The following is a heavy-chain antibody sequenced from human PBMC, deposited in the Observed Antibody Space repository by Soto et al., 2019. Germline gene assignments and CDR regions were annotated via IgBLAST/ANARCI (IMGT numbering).Heavy chain of an antibody. CDR3: VVAAQPYYFDY. CDR1: GYTFTSYG. CDR2: ISAYNGKT. Sequence: QVQLVQSGAEVKKPGASVKVSCKASGYTFTSYGISWARQAPGQGLEWMGWISAYNGKTTYAQKLQGRVTMTTDTSTSTAYMELRSLRSDDTAVYYCVVAAQPYYFDYWCQGTLVTVSS. J-gene: IGHJ4*02. D-gene: IGHD2-15*01. V-gene: IGHV1-18*01.